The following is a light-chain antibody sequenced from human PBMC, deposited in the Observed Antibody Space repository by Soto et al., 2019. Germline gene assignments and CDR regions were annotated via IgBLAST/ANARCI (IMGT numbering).Light chain of an antibody. CDR2: EVS. CDR1: SSDVGSYNY. J-gene: IGLJ1*01. Sequence: QSVLPQPPSASGSPGQSVTISCTGTSSDVGSYNYVSWYQQHPGKAPKLLIYEVSKWPSGVPDRFSGSKSGNTASLTVSGLQAEDDADYYCSSYAGGNNYVFGTGTKVTVL. CDR3: SSYAGGNNYV. V-gene: IGLV2-8*01.